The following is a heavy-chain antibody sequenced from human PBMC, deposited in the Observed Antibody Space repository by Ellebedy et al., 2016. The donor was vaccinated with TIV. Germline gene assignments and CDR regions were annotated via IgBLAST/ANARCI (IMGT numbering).Heavy chain of an antibody. CDR2: MDQDGSKT. CDR3: ARDDGSEGALGY. Sequence: GESLKISCAASGFTFSSFWMTWARRVPGKGLEWVANMDQDGSKTNYVGSVKGRFRISRDNDQNSLYLQMNSLRAEDTAMYYCARDDGSEGALGYWGQGTLVTVSS. CDR1: GFTFSSFW. V-gene: IGHV3-7*03. J-gene: IGHJ4*02. D-gene: IGHD3-10*01.